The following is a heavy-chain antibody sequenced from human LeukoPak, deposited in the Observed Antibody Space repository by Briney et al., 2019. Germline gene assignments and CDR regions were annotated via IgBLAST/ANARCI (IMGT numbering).Heavy chain of an antibody. CDR1: GFTFSTYW. J-gene: IGHJ4*02. V-gene: IGHV3-7*04. CDR2: IVQDGSEK. CDR3: ARAVNGYFDY. Sequence: PGGSLRLSCAASGFTFSTYWMSWVRQAPGKGLEWVANIVQDGSEKFYVDSVKGRFTISRDNAKNSLSLQMRSLRAEDTAVYYCARAVNGYFDYWGQGTMVTVSS. D-gene: IGHD2-8*01.